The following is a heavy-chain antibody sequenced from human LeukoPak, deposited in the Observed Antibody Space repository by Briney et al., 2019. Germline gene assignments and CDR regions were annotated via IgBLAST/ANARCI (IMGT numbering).Heavy chain of an antibody. J-gene: IGHJ3*02. CDR3: ARDPWYGGNSGEAFDI. CDR1: GYTFTSYA. V-gene: IGHV7-4-1*02. D-gene: IGHD4-23*01. Sequence: ASVKVSCKASGYTFTSYAMNWVRQAPGQGLEWMGWINTNTGNPTYAQGFTGRFVFSLDTSVSTAYLQISSLKAEDTAVYYCARDPWYGGNSGEAFDIWGQGTMVTVSS. CDR2: INTNTGNP.